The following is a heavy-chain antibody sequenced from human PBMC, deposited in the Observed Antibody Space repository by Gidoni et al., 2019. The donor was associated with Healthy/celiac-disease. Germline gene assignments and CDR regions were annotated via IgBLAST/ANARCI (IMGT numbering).Heavy chain of an antibody. J-gene: IGHJ4*02. CDR3: ASLHYYDSSGYYYCDY. Sequence: QVHLVQSGAEVKKPGYSVKVSCKASGGTFSSYVISWVRQAPGQGLEWMGGIIPILGIPNYATYLQARVTITADQSTSTASLALSLLRSEHTAVYSCASLHYYDSSGYYYCDYWGQGTLVTVSS. CDR1: GGTFSSYV. V-gene: IGHV1-69*10. D-gene: IGHD3-22*01. CDR2: IIPILGIP.